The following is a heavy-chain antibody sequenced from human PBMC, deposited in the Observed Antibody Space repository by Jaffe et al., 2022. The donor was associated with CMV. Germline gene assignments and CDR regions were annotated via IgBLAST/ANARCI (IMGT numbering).Heavy chain of an antibody. CDR3: ARDTAMETERGYYYYMDV. Sequence: QVQLVQSGAEVKKPGASVKVSCKASGYTFTSYAMHWVRQAPGQRLEWMGWINAGNGNTKYSQKFQGRVTITRDTSASTAYMELSSLRSEDTAVYYCARDTAMETERGYYYYMDVWGKGTTVTVSS. CDR2: INAGNGNT. J-gene: IGHJ6*03. CDR1: GYTFTSYA. V-gene: IGHV1-3*01. D-gene: IGHD5-18*01.